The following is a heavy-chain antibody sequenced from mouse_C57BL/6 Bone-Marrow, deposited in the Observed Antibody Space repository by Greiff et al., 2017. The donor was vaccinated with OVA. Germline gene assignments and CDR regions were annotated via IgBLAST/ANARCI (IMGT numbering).Heavy chain of an antibody. CDR2: IYPSDSET. D-gene: IGHD3-2*02. Sequence: QVQLQQPGAELVRPGSSVKLSCKASGYTFTSYWMAWVKQRPGKGLEWIGNIYPSDSETHYNQKFKDKATLTVDKSSSTAYMQLSSLTSEDSAVYYCARRGAAQAFAYWGQGTLVTVSA. CDR3: ARRGAAQAFAY. V-gene: IGHV1-61*01. J-gene: IGHJ3*01. CDR1: GYTFTSYW.